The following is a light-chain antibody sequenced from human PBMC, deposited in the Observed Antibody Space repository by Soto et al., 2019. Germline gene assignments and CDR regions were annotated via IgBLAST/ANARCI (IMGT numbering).Light chain of an antibody. CDR2: EGS. CDR1: SSDVGSYNI. CDR3: CSYAGSSTLM. J-gene: IGLJ3*02. V-gene: IGLV2-23*01. Sequence: QSVLTQPASVSGSPGQSITISCTGTSSDVGSYNIVSWYQQHPGKAPKLMIYEGSKRPSGVSNRFSGSKSGNTASLTISGLQAEDEADYYCCSYAGSSTLMFGGGTKLTVL.